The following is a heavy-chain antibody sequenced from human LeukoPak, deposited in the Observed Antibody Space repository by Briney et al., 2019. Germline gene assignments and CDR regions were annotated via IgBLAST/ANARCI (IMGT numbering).Heavy chain of an antibody. CDR3: ARVVEMATNRFDY. CDR1: GGSISSSSYY. V-gene: IGHV4-39*07. J-gene: IGHJ4*02. CDR2: IYHSGST. D-gene: IGHD5-24*01. Sequence: PSETLSLTCTVSGGSISSSSYYWGWIRQPPGKGLEWIGSIYHSGSTYYNPSLKSRVTISVDTSKNQFSLKLSSVTAADTAVYYCARVVEMATNRFDYWGQGTLVTVSS.